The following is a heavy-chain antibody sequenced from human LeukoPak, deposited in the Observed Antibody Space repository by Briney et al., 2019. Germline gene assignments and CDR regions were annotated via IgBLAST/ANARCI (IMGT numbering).Heavy chain of an antibody. Sequence: GGSLRLSCTASGFTFDDYAMHWVRQAPGKGLERVSGISWNSGSIGYADSVKGRFTISRDNAKNSLYLQMNSLRAEDTALYYCAKARIQLWSGLDYWGQGTLVTVSS. D-gene: IGHD5-18*01. J-gene: IGHJ4*02. CDR2: ISWNSGSI. CDR3: AKARIQLWSGLDY. CDR1: GFTFDDYA. V-gene: IGHV3-9*01.